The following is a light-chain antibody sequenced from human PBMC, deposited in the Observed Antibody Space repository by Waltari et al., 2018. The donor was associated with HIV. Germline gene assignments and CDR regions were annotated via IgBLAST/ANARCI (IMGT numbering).Light chain of an antibody. V-gene: IGLV2-14*03. CDR3: ASNRLDYTLI. Sequence: QSALTQPASVSGFPGQSINISCTGISTDSRFHHHVSWYQQHPGKIPRLIIFDISNRPSGISDHFSGSRSGNSASLTISGLRSGDEAHYYCASNRLDYTLIFGGGTKLTVL. CDR2: DIS. CDR1: STDSRFHHH. J-gene: IGLJ2*01.